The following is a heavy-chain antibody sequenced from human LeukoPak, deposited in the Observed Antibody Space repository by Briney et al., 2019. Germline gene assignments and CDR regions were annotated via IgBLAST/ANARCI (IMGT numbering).Heavy chain of an antibody. CDR2: IYTSGST. Sequence: SETLSLTCTVSGGSISSYYWSWIRPPAGKGLAWIGRIYTSGSTNYNASLKSRVSMSVDTSKNQFSLQLSSVTAADTAVFYCARENSGSYREFDYWGQGTLVTVSS. J-gene: IGHJ4*02. CDR1: GGSISSYY. V-gene: IGHV4-4*07. CDR3: ARENSGSYREFDY. D-gene: IGHD1-26*01.